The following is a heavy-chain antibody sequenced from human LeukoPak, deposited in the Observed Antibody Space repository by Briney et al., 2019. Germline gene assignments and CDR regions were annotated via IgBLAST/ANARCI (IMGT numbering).Heavy chain of an antibody. J-gene: IGHJ5*02. CDR1: GFTFSSYG. Sequence: PGGSLRLSWAASGFTFSSYGMHWVRQAPGKGLEWVAVIWYDGSNKYYADSVKGRFTISRDNSKNTLYLQMNSLRAEDTAVYYCARLRTTAWFDPWGQGTLVTVSS. V-gene: IGHV3-33*01. CDR3: ARLRTTAWFDP. D-gene: IGHD4-11*01. CDR2: IWYDGSNK.